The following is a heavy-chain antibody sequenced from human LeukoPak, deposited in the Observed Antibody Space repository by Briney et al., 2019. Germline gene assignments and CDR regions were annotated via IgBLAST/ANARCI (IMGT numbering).Heavy chain of an antibody. CDR2: IYYSGGT. V-gene: IGHV4-59*01. J-gene: IGHJ4*02. CDR1: GGSISSYY. CDR3: ARGLTLFDY. Sequence: PSETLSLTCTVSGGSISSYYWSWIRQPPGKGLEWIGYIYYSGGTNYNPSLKSRVTISVDTSKNQFSLKLSSVTAADTAVYYCARGLTLFDYWGQGTLVTVSS.